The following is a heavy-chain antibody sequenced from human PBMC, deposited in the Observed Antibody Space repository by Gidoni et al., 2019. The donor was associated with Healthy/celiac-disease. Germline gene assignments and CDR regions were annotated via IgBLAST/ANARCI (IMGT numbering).Heavy chain of an antibody. J-gene: IGHJ5*02. Sequence: QLQLQESGPGLVKPSETLSLTCTVSGGSISSSSYYWGWIRQPPGKGLEWIGSIYYSGSTYYNPSLKSRVTISVDTSKNQFSLKLSSVTAADTAVYYCARQSEGWLQLLGWFDPWGQGTLVTVSS. CDR3: ARQSEGWLQLLGWFDP. CDR1: GGSISSSSYY. V-gene: IGHV4-39*01. D-gene: IGHD5-12*01. CDR2: IYYSGST.